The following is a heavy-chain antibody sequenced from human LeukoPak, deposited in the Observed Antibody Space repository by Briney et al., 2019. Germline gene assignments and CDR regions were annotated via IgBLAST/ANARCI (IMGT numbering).Heavy chain of an antibody. V-gene: IGHV4-59*01. J-gene: IGHJ5*02. Sequence: PSETLSLTCTVSGGSITSYYWSWIRQPPGKGLEWIGYIYYSGSTNCNPSLKSRVTISVDTSKNQFSLKLSSVTAADTAVYYCARRGYSRQFDPWGQGTLVTVSS. D-gene: IGHD5-12*01. CDR2: IYYSGST. CDR3: ARRGYSRQFDP. CDR1: GGSITSYY.